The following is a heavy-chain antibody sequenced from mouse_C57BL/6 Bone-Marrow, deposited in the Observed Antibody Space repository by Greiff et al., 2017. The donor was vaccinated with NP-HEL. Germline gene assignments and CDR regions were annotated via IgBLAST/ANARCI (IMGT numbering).Heavy chain of an antibody. CDR2: IDPEDGET. CDR1: GFNIKDYY. Sequence: EVQLQQSGAELVKPGASVKLSCTASGFNIKDYYMHWVKQRTEQGLEWIGRIDPEDGETKYAPKFPGKATITADTSSNTAYLQLSSLTSEDTAVYYCATLKRNYWYFDVWGTGTTVTVSS. J-gene: IGHJ1*03. CDR3: ATLKRNYWYFDV. V-gene: IGHV14-2*01.